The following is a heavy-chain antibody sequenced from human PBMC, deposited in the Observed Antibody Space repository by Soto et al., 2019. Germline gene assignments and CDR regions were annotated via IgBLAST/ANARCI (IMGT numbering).Heavy chain of an antibody. J-gene: IGHJ4*02. Sequence: QVQLVECGGGVVQPGRSLRLSCAASGFTFSNYGMHWVRQAPGKGLEWVGVISYDGSNQYYADSVEGRITISRDNSKNTLYLQVNSLRAEDTAVYYCAKDGNIYTSGWYAPSLDYWGQGTLVTVSS. D-gene: IGHD6-19*01. CDR2: ISYDGSNQ. CDR1: GFTFSNYG. CDR3: AKDGNIYTSGWYAPSLDY. V-gene: IGHV3-30*18.